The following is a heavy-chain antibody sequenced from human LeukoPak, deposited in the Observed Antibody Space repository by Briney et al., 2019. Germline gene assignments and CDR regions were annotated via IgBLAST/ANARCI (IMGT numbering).Heavy chain of an antibody. V-gene: IGHV4-31*03. CDR2: IYYSGST. CDR3: ARSGYSSSSFFAFDI. J-gene: IGHJ3*02. Sequence: SETLSLTCTVSGGSISSGGYYWSWIRQHPGKGLEWIGYIYYSGSTYYNPSLKSRVTISVDTSKNQFSLKLSSVTAADTAVYYCARSGYSSSSFFAFDIWGQGTMVTVSS. D-gene: IGHD6-6*01. CDR1: GGSISSGGYY.